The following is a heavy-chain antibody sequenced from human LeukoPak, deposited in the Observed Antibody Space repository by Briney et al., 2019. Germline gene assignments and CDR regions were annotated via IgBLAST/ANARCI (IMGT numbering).Heavy chain of an antibody. CDR3: ARDRRAHEYYFDY. CDR1: GCTFTSYF. Sequence: SVKVSCMASGCTFTSYFMHWVRQPAAQGLDWMGIINPSGGSTSDAKKYQGRVTMTRATSTSKVYMELSSLRSEHTAVYYCARDRRAHEYYFDYWGQGTLVTVSS. CDR2: INPSGGST. V-gene: IGHV1-46*01. J-gene: IGHJ4*02.